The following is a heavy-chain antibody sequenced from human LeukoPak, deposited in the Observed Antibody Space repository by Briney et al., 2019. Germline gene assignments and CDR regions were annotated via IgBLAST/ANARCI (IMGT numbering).Heavy chain of an antibody. CDR1: GGSISSGGYY. V-gene: IGHV4-31*03. J-gene: IGHJ6*02. CDR3: ATRGIPRYYYGMDV. D-gene: IGHD3-16*01. CDR2: IYYSGST. Sequence: SETLSLTCTVSGGSISSGGYYWSWIRQHPGKGLEWIGYIYYSGSTYYNPSLKSRVTISVDTSKNQFSLKLSSVTAADTAVYYCATRGIPRYYYGMDVWGQGTTVTVSS.